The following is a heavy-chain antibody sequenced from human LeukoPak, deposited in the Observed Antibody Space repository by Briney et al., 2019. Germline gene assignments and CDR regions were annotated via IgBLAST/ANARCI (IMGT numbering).Heavy chain of an antibody. D-gene: IGHD6-13*01. CDR3: ARHGLGSSWFGFDY. J-gene: IGHJ4*02. CDR2: INPGDSDP. Sequence: GESLKISCKGSGYSFTTYWIGWVRQMPGKGLEWVGIINPGDSDPRYRPSFQGQVTISADKPISTAYLQWSSLKASDTAMYYCARHGLGSSWFGFDYWGQGTLVTVSS. V-gene: IGHV5-51*01. CDR1: GYSFTTYW.